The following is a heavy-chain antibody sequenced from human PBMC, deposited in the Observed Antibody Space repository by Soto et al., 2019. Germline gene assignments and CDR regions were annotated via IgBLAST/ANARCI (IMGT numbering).Heavy chain of an antibody. Sequence: SETLSLTCAVYGGSIGTYYWSWIRQPPGKGLEWIGYIYSSGGTNYNPSLKSRITMSVDTSKNQFSLKLSSMTAADTAVYYCARLEQLASVALDYWGQGTLVTVSS. CDR3: ARLEQLASVALDY. D-gene: IGHD6-13*01. CDR1: GGSIGTYY. V-gene: IGHV4-59*08. J-gene: IGHJ4*02. CDR2: IYSSGGT.